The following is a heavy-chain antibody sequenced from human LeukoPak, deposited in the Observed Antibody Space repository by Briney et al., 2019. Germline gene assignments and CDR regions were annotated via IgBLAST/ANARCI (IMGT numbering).Heavy chain of an antibody. J-gene: IGHJ4*02. Sequence: SVKVSCKASGFTFTSPAVQWVRQARGQRLEWIGWIVVGSGNTNYAQKFQERVTITRDMSTSTAYMELSSLRSEDTAVYYCAASPDYYDSSGYSYYFDYWGQGTLVTVSS. CDR3: AASPDYYDSSGYSYYFDY. CDR2: IVVGSGNT. CDR1: GFTFTSPA. D-gene: IGHD3-22*01. V-gene: IGHV1-58*01.